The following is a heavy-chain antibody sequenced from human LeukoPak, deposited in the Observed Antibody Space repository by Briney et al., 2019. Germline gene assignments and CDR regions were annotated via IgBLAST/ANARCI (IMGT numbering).Heavy chain of an antibody. Sequence: ASVNVSCKASGYTFTSYGIRWVRQAPGQGLEWMGCITAYNGNTNYAQKLQGRVTMTTDTSTSTAYMELRSLRSDDTAVYYCARDLNYGDYVYWYFDLWGRGTLVTVSS. CDR1: GYTFTSYG. CDR3: ARDLNYGDYVYWYFDL. CDR2: ITAYNGNT. J-gene: IGHJ2*01. V-gene: IGHV1-18*01. D-gene: IGHD4-17*01.